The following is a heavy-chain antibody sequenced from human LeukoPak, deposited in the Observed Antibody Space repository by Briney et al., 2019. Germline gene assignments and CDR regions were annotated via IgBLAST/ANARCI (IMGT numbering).Heavy chain of an antibody. Sequence: GGSLRLSCAASGFIFSDYYMNWIRQLPGKGLEWVSYISSSGSTIYYADSVKGRFTISRDNAKNTLYLQMNSLRAEDTAVYYCVARSGSYFYYYYGMDVWGQGTTVTVSS. CDR1: GFIFSDYY. CDR3: VARSGSYFYYYYGMDV. D-gene: IGHD3-10*01. CDR2: ISSSGSTI. J-gene: IGHJ6*02. V-gene: IGHV3-11*04.